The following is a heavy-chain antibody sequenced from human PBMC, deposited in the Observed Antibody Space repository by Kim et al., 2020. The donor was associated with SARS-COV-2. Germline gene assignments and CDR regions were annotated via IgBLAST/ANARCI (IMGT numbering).Heavy chain of an antibody. V-gene: IGHV4-34*01. CDR2: INHSGST. J-gene: IGHJ4*02. Sequence: SETLSLTCAVYGGSFSGYYWSWIRQPPGKGLEWIGEINHSGSTNYNPSLKSRVTISVDTSKNQFSLKLSSVTAADTAVYYCARVARDYDILTGYFYFDYWGQGTLVTVSS. CDR1: GGSFSGYY. CDR3: ARVARDYDILTGYFYFDY. D-gene: IGHD3-9*01.